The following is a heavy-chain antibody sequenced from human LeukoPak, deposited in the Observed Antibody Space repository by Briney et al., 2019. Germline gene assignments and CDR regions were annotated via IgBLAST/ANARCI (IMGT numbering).Heavy chain of an antibody. J-gene: IGHJ5*02. CDR3: ARDYSSGWHEFDP. CDR2: INPNSGGT. V-gene: IGHV1-2*06. D-gene: IGHD6-19*01. Sequence: GASVKVSCKASGYTFTGYYMHWVRQAPGQGREWMGRINPNSGGTNYAQKFQGRVTITRNTSISTAYMELSSLRSEDTAVYYCARDYSSGWHEFDPWGQGTLVTVSS. CDR1: GYTFTGYY.